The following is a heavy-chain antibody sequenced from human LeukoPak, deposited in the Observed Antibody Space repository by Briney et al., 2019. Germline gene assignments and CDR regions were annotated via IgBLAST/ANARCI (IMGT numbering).Heavy chain of an antibody. Sequence: SETLSLTCTVSGGSISSYHWSWIRQPPGKGLEWLGYIYYSGSSNYNPSLKSRVTMSADTSKNQFSLKLSSVTAADTAVYYCARVAPYYYDSSGYYPPDYWGQGTLVTVSS. J-gene: IGHJ4*02. CDR2: IYYSGSS. CDR1: GGSISSYH. D-gene: IGHD3-22*01. V-gene: IGHV4-59*12. CDR3: ARVAPYYYDSSGYYPPDY.